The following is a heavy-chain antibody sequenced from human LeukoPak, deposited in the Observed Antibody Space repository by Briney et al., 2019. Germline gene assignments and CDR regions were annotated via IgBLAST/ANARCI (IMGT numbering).Heavy chain of an antibody. CDR3: ARDSLPAAMYYFDY. D-gene: IGHD2-2*01. CDR2: ISAYNGNT. V-gene: IGHV1-18*01. J-gene: IGHJ4*02. Sequence: ASVKVSCTASGYTFTSYGISWVRQAPGQGLEWMGWISAYNGNTNYAQKLQGRVTMTTDTSTSTAYMELRSLRSEDTAVYYCARDSLPAAMYYFDYWGQGTLVTVSS. CDR1: GYTFTSYG.